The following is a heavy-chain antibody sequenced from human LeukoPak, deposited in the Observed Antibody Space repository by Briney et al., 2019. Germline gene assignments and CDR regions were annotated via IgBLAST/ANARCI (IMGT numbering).Heavy chain of an antibody. CDR3: APKQGRPGDPIDY. CDR1: GFTFSNYA. CDR2: ISTSGDRT. Sequence: GGSLRLSCAASGFTFSNYAMSWVRQAPGKGLEWVSAISTSGDRTYYADSVKGRFTISRDNSKNTLFLQMNSLRAEDTAIYYCAPKQGRPGDPIDYWGQGTLVTVSS. D-gene: IGHD2-21*02. J-gene: IGHJ4*02. V-gene: IGHV3-23*01.